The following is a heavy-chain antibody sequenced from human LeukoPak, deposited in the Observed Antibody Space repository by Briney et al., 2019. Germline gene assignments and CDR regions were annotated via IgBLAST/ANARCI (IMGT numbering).Heavy chain of an antibody. CDR2: IYYSGST. V-gene: IGHV4-39*07. CDR3: ARETYYYDSSGYYNWFDP. D-gene: IGHD3-22*01. J-gene: IGHJ5*02. Sequence: SETLSLTCTVSGGSISSSSYYWGWIRQPPGKGLEWIGSIYYSGSTYYNPSLKSRVTISVDTSKNQFSLKLSSVTAADTAVYYCARETYYYDSSGYYNWFDPWGQGTLVTVSS. CDR1: GGSISSSSYY.